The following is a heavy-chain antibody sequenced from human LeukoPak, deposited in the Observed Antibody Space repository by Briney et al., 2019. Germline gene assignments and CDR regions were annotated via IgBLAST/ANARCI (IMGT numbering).Heavy chain of an antibody. D-gene: IGHD1-1*01. CDR3: ARHEDRNWYFDH. Sequence: SESLSLTCTVSGGSISSSSYYWGWIRQPPGKGLEWIGNIYYSGCTYYNPSLKSRVTIPVDTSKNQFSLKLSSVTAPDTAVYYCARHEDRNWYFDHWGQGTLVTVSS. CDR1: GGSISSSSYY. CDR2: IYYSGCT. J-gene: IGHJ4*02. V-gene: IGHV4-39*01.